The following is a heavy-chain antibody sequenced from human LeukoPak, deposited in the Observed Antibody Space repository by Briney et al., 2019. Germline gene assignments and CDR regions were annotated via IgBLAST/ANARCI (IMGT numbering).Heavy chain of an antibody. V-gene: IGHV3-21*01. CDR1: GFTFSDYS. CDR3: ARVGPMAVRFPVFDY. CDR2: ISTSSRYI. D-gene: IGHD2-8*01. J-gene: IGHJ4*02. Sequence: GGSLRLSCLASGFTFSDYSMHWVRQTPGKGPEWTSSISTSSRYIHYADSVKGRFTISRGNARNSLYLQMNSLRAEDTAVYYCARVGPMAVRFPVFDYWGQGTLVTVSS.